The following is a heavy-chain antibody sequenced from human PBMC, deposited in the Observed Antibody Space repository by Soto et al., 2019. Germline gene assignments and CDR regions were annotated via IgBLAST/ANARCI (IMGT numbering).Heavy chain of an antibody. D-gene: IGHD2-2*01. Sequence: GGSLRLSCAASGFTFDDYAMHWVRQAPGKGLEWVSGISWNSGSIGYADSVKGRFTISRDNAKNSLYLQMNSLRAEDTALYYCAKAKSDIVVVPAASLGVFDAFDIWGQGTMVTVSS. J-gene: IGHJ3*02. CDR3: AKAKSDIVVVPAASLGVFDAFDI. CDR1: GFTFDDYA. V-gene: IGHV3-9*01. CDR2: ISWNSGSI.